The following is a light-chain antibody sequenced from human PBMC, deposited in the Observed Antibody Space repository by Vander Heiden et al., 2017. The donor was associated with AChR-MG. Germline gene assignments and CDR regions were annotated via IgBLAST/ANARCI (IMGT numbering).Light chain of an antibody. Sequence: IQLTQSPSALSASVGDRVTTTCRASNVISTFLASYQVKPGKAPKLLIYDGSTLEDGVPSRFSGSGAGTDFTLTISGLQPEDSATYYCQQLNSYPLTFGAGTKVEI. J-gene: IGKJ4*01. V-gene: IGKV1-9*01. CDR1: NVISTF. CDR3: QQLNSYPLT. CDR2: DGS.